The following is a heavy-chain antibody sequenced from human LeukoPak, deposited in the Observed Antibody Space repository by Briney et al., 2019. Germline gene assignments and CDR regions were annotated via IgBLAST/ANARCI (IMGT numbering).Heavy chain of an antibody. Sequence: GGSLRLSCAASGFTFSSYQMIWVRQAPGKGLEWISYITYTSGTIYYADSVRGRFTISRDNAKNSLYLHMNSLRGEDTALYYCARVVDSVTGADYWGQGTLVTVSS. CDR2: ITYTSGTI. J-gene: IGHJ4*02. CDR3: ARVVDSVTGADY. CDR1: GFTFSSYQ. D-gene: IGHD1-26*01. V-gene: IGHV3-48*04.